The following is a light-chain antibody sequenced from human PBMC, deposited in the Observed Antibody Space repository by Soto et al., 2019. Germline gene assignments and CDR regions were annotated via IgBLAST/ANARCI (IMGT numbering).Light chain of an antibody. CDR2: GAS. CDR1: QRVSSSY. CDR3: QQYGRSPFT. V-gene: IGKV3-20*01. Sequence: PGERATLSCRASQRVSSSYLAWYQQKPGQAPRLLIYGASSRATGIPGRFSGSGSGTDFTLTTSRLEPEDFAVYYCQQYGRSPFTFGPGTKVDIK. J-gene: IGKJ3*01.